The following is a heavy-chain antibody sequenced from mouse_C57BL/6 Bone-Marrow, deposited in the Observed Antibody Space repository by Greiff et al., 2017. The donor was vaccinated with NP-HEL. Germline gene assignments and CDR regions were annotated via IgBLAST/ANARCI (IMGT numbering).Heavy chain of an antibody. CDR2: ISSGGSYT. V-gene: IGHV5-6*01. CDR3: ARHGSSFRYWYFDV. Sequence: EVQLMESGGDLVKPGGSLKLSCAASGFTFSSYGMSWVRQTPDKRLEWVATISSGGSYTYYPDSVKGRFTISRDNAKNTLYLQMSSLKSDDTAMYYCARHGSSFRYWYFDVWGTGTTVTVSS. D-gene: IGHD1-1*01. CDR1: GFTFSSYG. J-gene: IGHJ1*03.